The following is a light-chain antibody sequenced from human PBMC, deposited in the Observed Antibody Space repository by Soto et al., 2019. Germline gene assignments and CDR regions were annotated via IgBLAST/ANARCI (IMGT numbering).Light chain of an antibody. J-gene: IGKJ2*01. Sequence: EIVLTQSPGTLSLSPGERATLSCRASPSVSRSFLAWYQQRPGQAPRLLIYDASRRATGIPDRFSGSGSGTDFTLTITRLEPEDFAVCYCQQYGTSPETFGQGTRLEIK. CDR2: DAS. CDR3: QQYGTSPET. CDR1: PSVSRSF. V-gene: IGKV3-20*01.